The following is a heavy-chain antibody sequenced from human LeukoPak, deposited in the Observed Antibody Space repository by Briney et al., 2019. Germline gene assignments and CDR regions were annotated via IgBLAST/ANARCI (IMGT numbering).Heavy chain of an antibody. CDR3: ARVPLRPTGSCFDY. CDR1: GFTFSSYS. V-gene: IGHV3-48*02. D-gene: IGHD4-17*01. Sequence: GGSLRLSCAASGFTFSSYSMNWVRQAPGKGLEWVSYISSSSSTLYYADSVKGRFTISRDNAKNSLYLQMNSLRDEDTAVYYCARVPLRPTGSCFDYWGQGTLVTVSS. CDR2: ISSSSSTL. J-gene: IGHJ4*02.